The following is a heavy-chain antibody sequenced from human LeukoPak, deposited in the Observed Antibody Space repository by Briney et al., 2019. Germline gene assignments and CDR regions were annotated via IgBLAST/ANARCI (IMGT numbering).Heavy chain of an antibody. V-gene: IGHV3-21*01. CDR3: ARGGIYSQGFDY. CDR1: GFTFSCYS. J-gene: IGHJ4*02. Sequence: PGGSLRLSCAASGFTFSCYSMNWVRQAPGKGLEWVSSISTTSDYIHYADSLKGRVAISRDNAKNSLYLQMNSLRAEDTAIYYCARGGIYSQGFDYWGQGSLVTVSS. D-gene: IGHD6-13*01. CDR2: ISTTSDYI.